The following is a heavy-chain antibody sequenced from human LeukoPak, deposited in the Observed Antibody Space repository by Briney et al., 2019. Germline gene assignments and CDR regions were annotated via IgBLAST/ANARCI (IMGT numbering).Heavy chain of an antibody. CDR2: IKQDGSEK. V-gene: IGHV3-7*01. D-gene: IGHD2/OR15-2a*01. CDR1: GFTFSSYW. CDR3: ARFLSLYYYGMDV. J-gene: IGHJ6*02. Sequence: GGPLRLSCAASGFTFSSYWMSWVLQAPGKGLEWVANIKQDGSEKYYVDSVKGRFTISRDNAKNSLYLQMNSLRAEDTAVYYCARFLSLYYYGMDVWGQGTTVTVSS.